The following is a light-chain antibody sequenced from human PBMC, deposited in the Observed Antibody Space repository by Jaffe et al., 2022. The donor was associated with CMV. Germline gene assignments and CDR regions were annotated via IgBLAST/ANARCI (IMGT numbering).Light chain of an antibody. CDR3: QQYSRSPLT. V-gene: IGKV3-20*01. Sequence: EIVLTQSPGTMSLSPGERATLSCRASQSIRSSYLAWYQQKPGQAPRLLIYGASTRATGISDRFSGSGSGTDFALTISRLEPEDFAVYFCQQYSRSPLTFGGGTKVEIK. CDR1: QSIRSSY. J-gene: IGKJ4*01. CDR2: GAS.